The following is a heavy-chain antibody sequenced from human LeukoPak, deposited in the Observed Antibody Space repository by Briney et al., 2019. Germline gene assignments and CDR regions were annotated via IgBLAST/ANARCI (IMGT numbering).Heavy chain of an antibody. J-gene: IGHJ4*02. D-gene: IGHD5-12*01. CDR3: ARDPHSYSGYDRFDY. CDR2: INSDGTST. Sequence: PGGSLRLPCAASGFTFSSLWMHWVRQGPGKGLVWVSRINSDGTSTNYADSVKGRFTISRDNAKNTLYLQMNSLRAEDTAVYYCARDPHSYSGYDRFDYWGQGTLVTVSS. CDR1: GFTFSSLW. V-gene: IGHV3-74*01.